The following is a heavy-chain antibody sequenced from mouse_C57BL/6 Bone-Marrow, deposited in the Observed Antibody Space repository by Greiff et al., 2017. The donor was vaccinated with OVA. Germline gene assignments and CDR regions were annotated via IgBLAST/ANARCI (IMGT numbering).Heavy chain of an antibody. CDR2: IDPSDSYT. CDR3: ARNYYGT. CDR1: GYTFTSYW. Sequence: QVQLKQPGAELVKPGASVKLSCKASGYTFTSYWMQWVKQRPGQGLEWIGEIDPSDSYTNYNQKFKGKATLTVDTSSSTAYMQLSSLTSEDSAVYYCARNYYGTWGQGTLVTVSA. J-gene: IGHJ3*01. D-gene: IGHD2-1*01. V-gene: IGHV1-50*01.